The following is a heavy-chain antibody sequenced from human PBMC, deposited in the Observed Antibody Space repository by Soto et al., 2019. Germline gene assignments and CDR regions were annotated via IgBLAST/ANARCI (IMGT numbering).Heavy chain of an antibody. CDR2: IYYSGST. J-gene: IGHJ4*02. D-gene: IGHD5-18*01. CDR3: ARGGLAMVFDY. Sequence: SETLSLTCTVSGGSISSGGYYWSWIRQHPGKGLEWIGYIYYSGSTYYNPSLKSRVTISVDTSKNQFSLKLSSVTAADTAVYYCARGGLAMVFDYWGQGTLVTVSS. CDR1: GGSISSGGYY. V-gene: IGHV4-31*03.